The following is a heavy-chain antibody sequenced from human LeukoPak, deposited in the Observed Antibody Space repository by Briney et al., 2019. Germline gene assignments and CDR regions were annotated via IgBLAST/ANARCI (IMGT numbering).Heavy chain of an antibody. CDR1: GFTFSSYG. J-gene: IGHJ5*02. CDR3: ARDHKYSSGRFDP. V-gene: IGHV3-30*03. CDR2: ISYDGNKQ. D-gene: IGHD6-25*01. Sequence: GGSLRLSCAASGFTFSSYGMHWVRQAPGKGLEWVAFISYDGNKQFYADSVKGRFTVSRDNSKHTLYLQMDSLRAEDTAVYYCARDHKYSSGRFDPWGQGTLVTVSS.